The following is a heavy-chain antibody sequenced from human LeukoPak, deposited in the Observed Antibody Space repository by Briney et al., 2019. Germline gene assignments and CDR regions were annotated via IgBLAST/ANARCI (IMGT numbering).Heavy chain of an antibody. CDR3: ARIYSSSWYPYYYYYYMDV. CDR2: IYSGGST. CDR1: GFTVSSNY. V-gene: IGHV3-53*01. D-gene: IGHD6-13*01. J-gene: IGHJ6*03. Sequence: PGGSLRLSCAASGFTVSSNYMSWVRQAPGKGLEWVSVIYSGGSTYYADSVKGRFTISRDNSKNTLYLQMNSLRAEDTAVYYCARIYSSSWYPYYYYYYMDVWGKGTTVTISS.